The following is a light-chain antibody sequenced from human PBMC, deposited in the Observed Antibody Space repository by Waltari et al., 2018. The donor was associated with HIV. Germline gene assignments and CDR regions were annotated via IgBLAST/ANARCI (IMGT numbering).Light chain of an antibody. CDR3: QAWDRSVV. CDR1: QLGDKF. CDR2: QDS. Sequence: SYELTQPPSVSVSPGQTASITCPGDQLGDKFVCWYQQRPGQPPVLVMYQDSKRPSGIPERFSGSNSGNTATLTITGTQSMDEADYYCQAWDRSVVFGGGTKLTVL. V-gene: IGLV3-1*01. J-gene: IGLJ2*01.